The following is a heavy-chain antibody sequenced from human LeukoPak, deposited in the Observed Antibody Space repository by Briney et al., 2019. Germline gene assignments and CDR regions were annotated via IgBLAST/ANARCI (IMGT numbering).Heavy chain of an antibody. V-gene: IGHV1-3*01. CDR1: GYTFTSYA. J-gene: IGHJ5*02. D-gene: IGHD5-12*01. CDR2: INAGNGNT. CDR3: ARPHNSGWEFDP. Sequence: ASVKVSCKASGYTFTSYAMHWVRQAPGQRLEWMGWINAGNGNTKYSQKFQGRVTITRDTSASTAYMELSSLRSEDTAVYYCARPHNSGWEFDPWGQGTLVTGSS.